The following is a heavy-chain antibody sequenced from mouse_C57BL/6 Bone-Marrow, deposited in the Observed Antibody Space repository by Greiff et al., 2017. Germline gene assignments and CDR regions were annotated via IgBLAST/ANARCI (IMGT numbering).Heavy chain of an antibody. Sequence: EVQLVESGGGLVKPGGSLKLSCAASGFTFSSYAMSWVRQTPEKRLEWVATISDGGSYTYYPDNVKGRFTISRDNAKNNLYLQMSHLKSEDTAMYYCARGRAAVVGGQGTSVTGSS. CDR3: ARGRAAVV. D-gene: IGHD1-1*01. CDR2: ISDGGSYT. CDR1: GFTFSSYA. V-gene: IGHV5-4*01. J-gene: IGHJ4*01.